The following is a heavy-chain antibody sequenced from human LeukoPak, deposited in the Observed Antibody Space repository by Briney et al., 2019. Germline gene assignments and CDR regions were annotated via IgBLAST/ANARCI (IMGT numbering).Heavy chain of an antibody. J-gene: IGHJ5*02. CDR1: GFTFSSYA. D-gene: IGHD2-2*01. Sequence: PGGSLRLSCAASGFTFSSYAMSWVRQAPGKGLEWVSAISGSGGSTYYADSVKGRFTISRDNSKNTLYLQMNSLRAEDTAVYCCAKGSMFDKTPPAGIVVVPAATNWFDPWGQGTLVTVSS. V-gene: IGHV3-23*01. CDR2: ISGSGGST. CDR3: AKGSMFDKTPPAGIVVVPAATNWFDP.